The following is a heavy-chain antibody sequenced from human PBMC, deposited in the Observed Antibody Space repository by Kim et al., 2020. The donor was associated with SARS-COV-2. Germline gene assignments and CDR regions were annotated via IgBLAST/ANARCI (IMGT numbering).Heavy chain of an antibody. Sequence: SETLSLTCAVYGGSFSGYYWSWIRQPPGKGLEWIGEINHSGSTNYNPSLKSRVTISVDTSKNQFSLKLSSVTAADTAVYYCARLSAKYGYSSGWYQRGGFDYWGQGTLVTVSS. CDR3: ARLSAKYGYSSGWYQRGGFDY. CDR1: GGSFSGYY. CDR2: INHSGST. D-gene: IGHD6-19*01. V-gene: IGHV4-34*01. J-gene: IGHJ4*02.